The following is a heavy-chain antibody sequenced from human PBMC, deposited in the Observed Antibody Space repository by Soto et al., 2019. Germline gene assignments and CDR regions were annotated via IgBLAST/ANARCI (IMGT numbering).Heavy chain of an antibody. V-gene: IGHV4-31*03. CDR2: VYYSGAT. Sequence: SETLSLTCTVSGDSMATGGHYYNWIRHVPGKGLEWIGYVYYSGATHYTPSLRARATISRDTSKNQFSLRLISVTAADTALYYCARDKDLQPTVWGFWGQGIQVTVSS. CDR3: ARDKDLQPTVWGF. CDR1: GDSMATGGHY. D-gene: IGHD3-16*01. J-gene: IGHJ4*02.